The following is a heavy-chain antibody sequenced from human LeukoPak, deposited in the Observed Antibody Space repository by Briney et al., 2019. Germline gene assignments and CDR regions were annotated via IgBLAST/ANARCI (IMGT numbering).Heavy chain of an antibody. D-gene: IGHD5-12*01. Sequence: PGGSLRLSCAASGFTFSNAWMSWVRQAPGKGLEWVGRIKSKTDGGTTDYAAPVKGRFTISRDDSKNTLYLQMNSLKTEDTAVYYCARQGDGYSGYDYAYFDYWGQGTLVTVSS. CDR3: ARQGDGYSGYDYAYFDY. V-gene: IGHV3-15*01. J-gene: IGHJ4*02. CDR2: IKSKTDGGTT. CDR1: GFTFSNAW.